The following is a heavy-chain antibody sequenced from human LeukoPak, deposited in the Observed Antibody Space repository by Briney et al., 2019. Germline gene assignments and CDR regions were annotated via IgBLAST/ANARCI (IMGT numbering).Heavy chain of an antibody. CDR1: GGTFSSYA. Sequence: TVKVSCKASGGTFSSYAISWVRQAPGQGLEWMGGIIPIFGTANYAQKFQGRVTITADESTSTAYMELSSLRSEDTAVYYCARDAGYSGYDAMYYLDYWGQGTLVTVSS. D-gene: IGHD5-12*01. CDR2: IIPIFGTA. J-gene: IGHJ4*02. CDR3: ARDAGYSGYDAMYYLDY. V-gene: IGHV1-69*13.